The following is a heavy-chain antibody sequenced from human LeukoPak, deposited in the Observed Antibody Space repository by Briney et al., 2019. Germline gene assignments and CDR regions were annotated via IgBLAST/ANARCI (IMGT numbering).Heavy chain of an antibody. CDR2: IYHSGST. CDR3: ARDQGIVVVPAAISGGDAFDI. V-gene: IGHV4-38-2*02. D-gene: IGHD2-2*01. J-gene: IGHJ3*02. CDR1: GYSISCGCY. Sequence: SETLSLTCALTGYSISCGCYWGWIRQPPGKGLEWIGSIYHSGSTYYNPSLKSRVPISVDTSKNQFSLKLSSVTAADTAVYYCARDQGIVVVPAAISGGDAFDIWGRGTMVAVSS.